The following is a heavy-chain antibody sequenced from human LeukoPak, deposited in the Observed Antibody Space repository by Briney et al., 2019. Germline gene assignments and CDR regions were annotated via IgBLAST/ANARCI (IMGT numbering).Heavy chain of an antibody. Sequence: PSETLSLTCTVSGGSFRSYYWTWIRQPPGKGLEWIAYIYYSASTNYNPSLKSRATISLDTSQNQFSLKLSSVTAADTAVYYCARANSYSGFAEADYWGQGTLVTVSS. V-gene: IGHV4-59*01. CDR2: IYYSAST. CDR1: GGSFRSYY. J-gene: IGHJ4*02. D-gene: IGHD5-12*01. CDR3: ARANSYSGFAEADY.